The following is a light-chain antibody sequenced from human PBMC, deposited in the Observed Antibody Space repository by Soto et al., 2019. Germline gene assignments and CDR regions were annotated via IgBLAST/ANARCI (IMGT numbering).Light chain of an antibody. CDR1: QSISYW. Sequence: DIQLTQSPSTLSASVGDRVTITCRASQSISYWLAWYQQKPGKAPNLLISDASSLKSGVPSRFRGSGSGTEFTLTITSLQPDDFATYYCQQYNSYSWLTFGGGTKVEIK. CDR3: QQYNSYSWLT. V-gene: IGKV1-5*01. CDR2: DAS. J-gene: IGKJ4*01.